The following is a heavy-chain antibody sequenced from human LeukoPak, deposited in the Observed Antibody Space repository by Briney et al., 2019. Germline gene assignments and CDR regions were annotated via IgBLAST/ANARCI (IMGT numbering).Heavy chain of an antibody. CDR3: ARSDSSGYTDY. CDR2: ISGSGGST. D-gene: IGHD3-22*01. V-gene: IGHV3-23*01. J-gene: IGHJ4*02. CDR1: RFTFSSYA. Sequence: GGSLRLACAASRFTFSSYAIRSVRQARGRGLGWVSAISGSGGSTHYADSVKGRFTISRDNSKNTLYLQMNSLRAEDTAGYYCARSDSSGYTDYWGQGTLVTVSS.